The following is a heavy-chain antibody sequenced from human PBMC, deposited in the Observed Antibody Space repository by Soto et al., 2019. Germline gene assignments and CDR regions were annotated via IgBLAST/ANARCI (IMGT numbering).Heavy chain of an antibody. V-gene: IGHV1-2*02. D-gene: IGHD3-10*01. Sequence: ASVKVSCKASGYTFTGYYMHWVRQAPGQGLEWMGWINPNSGGTNYAQKFQGRVTMTRDTSISTAYMELSRLRPEDTAVYYCARDLLGGPRAAYYGMDVWGQGTTVTVSS. CDR2: INPNSGGT. CDR1: GYTFTGYY. CDR3: ARDLLGGPRAAYYGMDV. J-gene: IGHJ6*02.